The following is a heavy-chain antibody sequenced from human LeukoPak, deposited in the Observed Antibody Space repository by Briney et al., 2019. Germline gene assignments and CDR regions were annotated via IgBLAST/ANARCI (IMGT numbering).Heavy chain of an antibody. CDR1: GGSISSSSYY. CDR3: ARLYNDPGTLTYFDY. V-gene: IGHV4-39*01. D-gene: IGHD1-14*01. CDR2: IYYSGST. Sequence: PSETLSLTCTVSGGSISSSSYYWGWIRQPPGKGLGWIGSIYYSGSTYYNPSPKSRVTISVDTSKNQFSLKLSSVTAADTAVYYCARLYNDPGTLTYFDYWGQGTLVTVSS. J-gene: IGHJ4*02.